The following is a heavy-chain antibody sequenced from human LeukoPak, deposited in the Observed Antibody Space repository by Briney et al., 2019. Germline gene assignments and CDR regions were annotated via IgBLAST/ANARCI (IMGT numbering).Heavy chain of an antibody. CDR1: GGSISSHY. J-gene: IGHJ4*02. V-gene: IGHV4-59*11. CDR2: IYYSGST. D-gene: IGHD3-3*01. CDR3: ARFRFGDYVDY. Sequence: PSETLSLTCTVSGGSISSHYWSWIRQPPGKGLEWIGYIYYSGSTNYNPSLKSRVTISVDTSKNQFSLKLSSVTAADTAVYYCARFRFGDYVDYWGQGTLVTVSS.